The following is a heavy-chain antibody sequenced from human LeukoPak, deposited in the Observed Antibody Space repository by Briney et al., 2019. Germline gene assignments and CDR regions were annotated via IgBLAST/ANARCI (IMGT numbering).Heavy chain of an antibody. J-gene: IGHJ6*02. CDR2: IYYSGST. CDR1: GGSISSSSYY. V-gene: IGHV4-39*01. CDR3: ARMTNLYSAKTNLDRVRTLDV. D-gene: IGHD3-10*01. Sequence: SETLSLTCTVSGGSISSSSYYWGWIRQPPGKGLEWIGSIYYSGSTYYNPSLKSRVTISVDTSKNQFSLKLSSVTAADTAVYYCARMTNLYSAKTNLDRVRTLDVWGQGTTVTVSS.